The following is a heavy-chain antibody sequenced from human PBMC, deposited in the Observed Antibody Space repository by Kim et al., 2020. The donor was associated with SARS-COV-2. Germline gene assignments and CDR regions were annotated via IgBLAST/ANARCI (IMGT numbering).Heavy chain of an antibody. CDR2: IYYSGST. CDR1: GGSISSGGYY. J-gene: IGHJ4*02. V-gene: IGHV4-31*03. D-gene: IGHD2-8*01. CDR3: AREPEVPNGAIDY. Sequence: SETLSLTCTVSGGSISSGGYYWSWIRQHPGKGLEWIGYIYYSGSTYYNPSLKSRVTISVDTSKNQFSLKLSSVTAADTAVYYCAREPEVPNGAIDYWGQGTLVTVSS.